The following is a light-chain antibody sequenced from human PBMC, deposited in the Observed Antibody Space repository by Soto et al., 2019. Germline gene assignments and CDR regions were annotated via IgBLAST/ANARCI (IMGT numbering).Light chain of an antibody. V-gene: IGKV3-20*01. J-gene: IGKJ1*01. Sequence: ELVLTQSQGTLSLSPGERATLSCRASQSVSSSYLAWYQQKSGQAPRLLIYGASSRATGIPDRFSGSGSGTDFSLTISRLEPEDFAVYYCQQYGSSSWTFGQGTKVAIK. CDR2: GAS. CDR1: QSVSSSY. CDR3: QQYGSSSWT.